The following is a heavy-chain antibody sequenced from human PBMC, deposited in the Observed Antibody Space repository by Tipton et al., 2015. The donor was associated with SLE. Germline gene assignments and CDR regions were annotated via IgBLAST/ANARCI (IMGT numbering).Heavy chain of an antibody. CDR1: GASIHSNY. J-gene: IGHJ3*02. CDR3: ARVGLITPDAFDI. CDR2: LYTSGTT. Sequence: TLSLTCTVSGASIHSNYWTWIRQPPGKGLEWIGYLYTSGTTKDNPSLQSRVTISVDTPKNQFSLKLNSVTAADTAVYYCARVGLITPDAFDIWGEGTMVTVSS. V-gene: IGHV4-4*08. D-gene: IGHD5-24*01.